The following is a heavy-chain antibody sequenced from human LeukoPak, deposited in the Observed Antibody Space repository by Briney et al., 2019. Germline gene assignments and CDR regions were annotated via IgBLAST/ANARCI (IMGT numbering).Heavy chain of an antibody. CDR2: ISAYNGNT. V-gene: IGHV1-18*01. CDR3: ARDRGIAASGREKYYYYMDV. CDR1: GYTFTSYG. D-gene: IGHD6-13*01. J-gene: IGHJ6*03. Sequence: GASVKVSCKASGYTFTSYGISWVRQAPGQGLEWMGWISAYNGNTNYAQKLQGRVTMTTDTSTSTAYMELRSLRSDDTAVYYCARDRGIAASGREKYYYYMDVWGKGTTVTVSS.